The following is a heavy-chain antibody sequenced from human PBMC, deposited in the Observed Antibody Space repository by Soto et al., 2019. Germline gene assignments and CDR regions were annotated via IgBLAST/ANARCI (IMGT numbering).Heavy chain of an antibody. CDR3: ASVLRYL. D-gene: IGHD3-16*01. V-gene: IGHV4-34*01. CDR2: INDSGRT. Sequence: QVQLQQWGAGLLKPSETLSLTCAVYGGSFSGYYWSGIRQSPGKGLEWIGEINDSGRTNYNPSLTGRVTISVDTSTTPFSLNLRSVTAADTAVYYCASVLRYLWGQGTLVTVSS. J-gene: IGHJ4*02. CDR1: GGSFSGYY.